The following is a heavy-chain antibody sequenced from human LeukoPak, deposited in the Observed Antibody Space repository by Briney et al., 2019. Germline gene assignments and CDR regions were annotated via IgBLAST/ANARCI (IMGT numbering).Heavy chain of an antibody. CDR1: GYTFTGYY. CDR3: ASNQAPGSAASGVDY. Sequence: ASVKVSCKASGYTFTGYYMHWVRQAPGQGLEWMGWINPNSGGTNYAQKFQGRVTMTRDTSISTAYMELSRLRSDDTAVYYCASNQAPGSAASGVDYWGQGTLVTVSS. CDR2: INPNSGGT. J-gene: IGHJ4*02. D-gene: IGHD3-10*01. V-gene: IGHV1-2*02.